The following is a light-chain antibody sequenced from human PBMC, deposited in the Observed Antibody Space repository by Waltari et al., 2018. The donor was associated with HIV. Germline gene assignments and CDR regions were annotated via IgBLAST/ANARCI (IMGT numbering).Light chain of an antibody. CDR2: GAS. CDR1: QGINTY. Sequence: DIRLTQSPSSLSASIGDTITITCRASQGINTYLVWYQQKPGKAPNLLIYGASSLQSGVPSRFSGSGSETEFTLTISSLQAEDFATYFCQQLNTYPITFGPGTRL. V-gene: IGKV1-9*01. J-gene: IGKJ5*01. CDR3: QQLNTYPIT.